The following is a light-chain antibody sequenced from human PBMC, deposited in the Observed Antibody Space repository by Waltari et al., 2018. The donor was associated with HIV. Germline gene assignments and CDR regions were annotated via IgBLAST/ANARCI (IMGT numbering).Light chain of an antibody. CDR2: AAS. CDR1: QNIRVN. Sequence: DIVMTQSPATLSVSPGETATLSCRASQNIRVNLAWYQQRHGQSPRLIIYAASSREPGIPARVSGRGSGTEFTLTITHLESDDSAFYYCQQYLDLPPWTFGQGTKVEI. CDR3: QQYLDLPPWT. J-gene: IGKJ1*01. V-gene: IGKV3D-15*01.